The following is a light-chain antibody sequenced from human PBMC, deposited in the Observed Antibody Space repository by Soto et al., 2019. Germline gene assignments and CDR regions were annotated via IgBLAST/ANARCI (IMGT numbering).Light chain of an antibody. J-gene: IGKJ1*01. CDR2: STS. CDR3: QQYDKSPWT. CDR1: QSVNSNY. Sequence: EIVLTQSPGTLSLSPGEGATLSCRASQSVNSNYLAWFQQKPGQAPRLLIYSTSNRATGIPDRFSGSGSGRGFTLTISRLEPEAFVVYSCQQYDKSPWTFGQGTKVEI. V-gene: IGKV3-20*01.